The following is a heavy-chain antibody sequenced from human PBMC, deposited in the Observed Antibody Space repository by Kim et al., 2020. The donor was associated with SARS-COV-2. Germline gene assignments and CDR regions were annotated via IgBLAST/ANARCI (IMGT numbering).Heavy chain of an antibody. CDR1: GFTFSSYA. CDR3: AREEGIYCTNGVCYYYGMDV. J-gene: IGHJ6*02. D-gene: IGHD2-8*01. CDR2: ISYDGSNK. V-gene: IGHV3-30-3*01. Sequence: GGSLRLSCAASGFTFSSYAMHWVRQAPGKGLEWVAVISYDGSNKYYADSVKGRFTISRDNSKNTLYLQMNSLRAEDTAVYYCAREEGIYCTNGVCYYYGMDVWGQGTTVTVSS.